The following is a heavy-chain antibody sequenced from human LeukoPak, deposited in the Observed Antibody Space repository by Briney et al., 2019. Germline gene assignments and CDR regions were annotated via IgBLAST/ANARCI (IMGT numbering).Heavy chain of an antibody. CDR2: IYTGWTT. Sequence: SETLSLTCTVSGTTISAFYWAWIRQSPGKGLEWIGYIYTGWTTNYNPSLSNRVTISVDTSKNQIFLKLRSVTAADTAVYFCARQFNDNGDYLGWFDPWGQGTLVTVSP. D-gene: IGHD4-17*01. J-gene: IGHJ5*02. CDR1: GTTISAFY. CDR3: ARQFNDNGDYLGWFDP. V-gene: IGHV4-4*09.